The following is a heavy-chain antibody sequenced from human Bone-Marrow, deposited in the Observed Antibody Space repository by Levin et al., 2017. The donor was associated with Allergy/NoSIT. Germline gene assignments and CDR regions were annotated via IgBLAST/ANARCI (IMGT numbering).Heavy chain of an antibody. Sequence: PSETLSLTCTVSGGSISSYYWSWIRQPPGKGLEWIGYIYYSGSTNYNPSLKSRVTISVDTSKNQFSLKLSSVTAADTAVYYCARQTSSSWPALYYFDYWGQGTLVTVSS. J-gene: IGHJ4*02. CDR2: IYYSGST. CDR3: ARQTSSSWPALYYFDY. D-gene: IGHD6-13*01. V-gene: IGHV4-59*01. CDR1: GGSISSYY.